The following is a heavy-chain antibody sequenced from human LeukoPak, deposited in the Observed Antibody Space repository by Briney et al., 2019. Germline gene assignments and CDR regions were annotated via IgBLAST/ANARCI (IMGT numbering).Heavy chain of an antibody. CDR2: IRSKAYGGTT. D-gene: IGHD5-18*01. CDR1: GFTFGDYA. Sequence: PGGSLRLSCTASGFTFGDYAMSRVRQAPGRGLEWVGFIRSKAYGGTTEYGASVKVRFTISRDDSKSIAYLQMNSLKTEDTAVSYCARRGYDYGYLDYWGQGTLVTVSS. CDR3: ARRGYDYGYLDY. J-gene: IGHJ4*02. V-gene: IGHV3-49*04.